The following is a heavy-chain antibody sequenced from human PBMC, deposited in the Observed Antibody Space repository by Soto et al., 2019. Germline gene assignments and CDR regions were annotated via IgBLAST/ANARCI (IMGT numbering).Heavy chain of an antibody. J-gene: IGHJ6*02. V-gene: IGHV3-30-3*01. CDR2: ISYDGTYK. D-gene: IGHD4-17*01. CDR3: ARGIVDYGDYEHFYYYGMDV. CDR1: GFTFTSYA. Sequence: GSLRLSCAASGFTFTSYALHWVRQAPGKGLEWLAVISYDGTYKFYAESVKGRVTISRDDSKNTLFLQVNSLRAGDTAVYYCARGIVDYGDYEHFYYYGMDVWGQGTSVTVSS.